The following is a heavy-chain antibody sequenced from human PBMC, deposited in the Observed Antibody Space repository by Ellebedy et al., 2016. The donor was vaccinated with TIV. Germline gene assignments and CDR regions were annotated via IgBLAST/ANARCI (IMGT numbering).Heavy chain of an antibody. CDR1: GYTFTDYG. V-gene: IGHV1-18*04. CDR3: ARDQRGGYSSGWFNY. Sequence: AASVKVSCKASGYTFTDYGISWVRQAPGQGPEWMGWISSYNGNTNYAQSFQGRVTMTTETSTSTVHVELASLRSDDTAVYYCARDQRGGYSSGWFNYWGQGTRVTVSS. CDR2: ISSYNGNT. J-gene: IGHJ4*02. D-gene: IGHD6-19*01.